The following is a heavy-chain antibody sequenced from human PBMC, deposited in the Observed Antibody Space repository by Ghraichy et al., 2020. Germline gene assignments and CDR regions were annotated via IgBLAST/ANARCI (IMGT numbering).Heavy chain of an antibody. CDR2: IDYSGSI. CDR1: GLSITTYF. V-gene: IGHV4-59*01. D-gene: IGHD6-13*01. J-gene: IGHJ4*02. CDR3: ARAGGSSQSPQDLDY. Sequence: SETLSLTCTVSGLSITTYFWSWVRQPPGKGLEWIGDIDYSGSINYNPSLKSRVTISMDTSKNQFSVRLTSVIDADTAVYYCARAGGSSQSPQDLDYWGQGTLVTVSS.